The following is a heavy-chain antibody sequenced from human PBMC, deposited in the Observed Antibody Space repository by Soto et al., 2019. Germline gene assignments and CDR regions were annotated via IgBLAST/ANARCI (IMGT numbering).Heavy chain of an antibody. J-gene: IGHJ4*02. CDR1: GFTFSTYN. CDR2: ISSSTSYI. D-gene: IGHD1-26*01. V-gene: IGHV3-21*04. Sequence: GGSLRLSCAASGFTFSTYNMNWVRQAPGKGLEWVSSISSSTSYINYADSVKGRFTISRDNSKNTLYLQMNSLRAEDTAVYYCAKEDVGGYYYSGLWGRGTLVTVSS. CDR3: AKEDVGGYYYSGL.